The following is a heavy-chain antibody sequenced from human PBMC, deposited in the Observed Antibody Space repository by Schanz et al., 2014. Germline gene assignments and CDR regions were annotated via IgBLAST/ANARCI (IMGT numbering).Heavy chain of an antibody. CDR2: ISDSGDST. D-gene: IGHD2-2*01. CDR3: AKVAPAATYLDS. J-gene: IGHJ4*02. CDR1: GFTFSDYY. V-gene: IGHV3-11*01. Sequence: QVQLVDSGGGLVKPGGSLRLSCAASGFTFSDYYMTWIRQAPGKGLEWVSDISDSGDSTHYADSVKGRFTISRDNAKNSLFLQMNSLSAEDTAVYCCAKVAPAATYLDSWGLGTLXTVAS.